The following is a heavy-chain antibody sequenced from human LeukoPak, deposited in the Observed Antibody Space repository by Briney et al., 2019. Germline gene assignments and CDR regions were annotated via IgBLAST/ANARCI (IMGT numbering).Heavy chain of an antibody. CDR2: IKSKADGETT. D-gene: IGHD3-10*01. V-gene: IGHV3-15*05. CDR1: GFNFTNAW. Sequence: GGALRLSCAASGFNFTNAWMTWVRQAPGKGLEWVGRIKSKADGETTDYAAPVKGRCTMSRDDSTATLYLQMNFVNTEDTAVYYCTTDLAITMIRGVIVYWGQGTLVTVSS. CDR3: TTDLAITMIRGVIVY. J-gene: IGHJ4*02.